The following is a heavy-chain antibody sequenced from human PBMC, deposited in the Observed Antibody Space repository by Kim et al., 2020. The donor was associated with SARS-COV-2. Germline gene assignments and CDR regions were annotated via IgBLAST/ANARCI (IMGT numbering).Heavy chain of an antibody. CDR3: TTDLAYGDLRRFNY. Sequence: GGSLRLSCAASGFTFSNAWMSWVRQAPGKGLEWVGRIKSKTDGGTTDYAAPVKGRFTISRDDSKNTLYLQMNSLKTEDTAVYYCTTDLAYGDLRRFNYWGQGTLVTVSS. CDR2: IKSKTDGGTT. V-gene: IGHV3-15*01. J-gene: IGHJ4*03. D-gene: IGHD4-17*01. CDR1: GFTFSNAW.